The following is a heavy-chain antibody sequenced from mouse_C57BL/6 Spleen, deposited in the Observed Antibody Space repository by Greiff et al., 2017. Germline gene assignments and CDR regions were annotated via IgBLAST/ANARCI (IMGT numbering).Heavy chain of an antibody. Sequence: DVQLQESGPELVKPGASVKISCKASGYSFTGYYMNWVKQSPEKSLEWIGEINPSTGGTTYNQKFKAKATLTVDKSSSTAYMHLKSLTSEDSAVYYCARKRGNEYYLDYWGQGTTLTVSS. J-gene: IGHJ2*01. CDR3: ARKRGNEYYLDY. CDR1: GYSFTGYY. CDR2: INPSTGGT. V-gene: IGHV1-42*01. D-gene: IGHD2-1*01.